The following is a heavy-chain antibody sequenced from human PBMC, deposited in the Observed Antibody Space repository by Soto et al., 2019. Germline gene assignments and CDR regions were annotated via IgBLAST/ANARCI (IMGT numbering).Heavy chain of an antibody. D-gene: IGHD1-26*01. CDR3: ATQEVGGSYVYTFDP. CDR2: IYYSGST. V-gene: IGHV4-39*02. CDR1: GGSISSSSYY. J-gene: IGHJ5*02. Sequence: QLHLQESGPGLVKPSETLSLTCTVSGGSISSSSYYWGWIRQPPGKGMEWIGSIYYSGSTYYNPSLKGRVTISVDTSKNHFSLKLSSVTAADTAVYYCATQEVGGSYVYTFDPWGQGTLVTVSS.